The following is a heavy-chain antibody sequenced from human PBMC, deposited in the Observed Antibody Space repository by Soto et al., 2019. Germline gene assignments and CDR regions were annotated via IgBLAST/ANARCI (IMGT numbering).Heavy chain of an antibody. CDR1: GGSISSYY. CDR2: IYDSGST. Sequence: PSGTLSLPCTGSGGSISSYYWSWIRQPPGKGLEWIGYIYDSGSTNYNPSLKSRVTISVDTSKNQFSLKLTSVTAADTAVYYCAAPPRYWGQGTLVTVSS. CDR3: AAPPRY. J-gene: IGHJ4*02. D-gene: IGHD6-6*01. V-gene: IGHV4-59*01.